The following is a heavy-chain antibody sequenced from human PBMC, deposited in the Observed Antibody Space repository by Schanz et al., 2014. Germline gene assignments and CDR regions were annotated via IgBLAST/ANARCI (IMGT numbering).Heavy chain of an antibody. J-gene: IGHJ5*02. CDR2: ISVYNHNK. Sequence: QVQLVQSGAEVKKPGASVRVSCKASGYIFTTYAMSWVRQAPGQGLEWVGWISVYNHNKEYDQKFQGRVTMTTDTSTSTAYMELRSLRSDDTAVYYCAKAEYDILTDSYSRLDPWGQGTLVTVSS. V-gene: IGHV1-18*01. CDR1: GYIFTTYA. CDR3: AKAEYDILTDSYSRLDP. D-gene: IGHD3-9*01.